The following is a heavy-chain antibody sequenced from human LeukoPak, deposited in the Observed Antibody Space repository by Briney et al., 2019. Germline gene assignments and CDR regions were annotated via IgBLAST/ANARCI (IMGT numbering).Heavy chain of an antibody. Sequence: SETLSLTCTVSGGSISSSSYYWGWIRQPPGKGLEWIGSIYYSGSTYYNPSLKSRVTISVDTSKNQFSLKLSSVTATDTAVYYCARQSYELLWFGELPCYFDYWGQGTLVTVSS. CDR2: IYYSGST. V-gene: IGHV4-39*01. D-gene: IGHD3-10*01. CDR3: ARQSYELLWFGELPCYFDY. J-gene: IGHJ4*02. CDR1: GGSISSSSYY.